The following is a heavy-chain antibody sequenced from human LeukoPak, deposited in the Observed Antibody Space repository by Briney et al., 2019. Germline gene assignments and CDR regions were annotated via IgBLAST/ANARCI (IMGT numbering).Heavy chain of an antibody. D-gene: IGHD6-19*01. V-gene: IGHV3-30*02. CDR2: IRHDGSNI. J-gene: IGHJ6*03. CDR3: AKDLQQWLVSPYYYYMDV. CDR1: GFTFTRYG. Sequence: PGGSLRLSCAASGFTFTRYGMHWVRQAPGKGLEWVAFIRHDGSNIHYADSVKGRFTVSRDNSNLYLQMNSLGAEDMAVYYCAKDLQQWLVSPYYYYMDVWGNGTTVTVSS.